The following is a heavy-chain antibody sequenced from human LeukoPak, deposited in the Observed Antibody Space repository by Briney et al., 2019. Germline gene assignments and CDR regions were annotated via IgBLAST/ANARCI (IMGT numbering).Heavy chain of an antibody. Sequence: GGSLRLSCAASGFTFSNFGMHWVRQAPGQGLEWMGWINPNSGGTNYAQKFQGRVTMTRDTSISTAYMELSRLRSDDTAVYYCARVPRYCSGGSCYRWFDPWGQGTLVTVSS. CDR1: GFTFSNFG. J-gene: IGHJ5*02. CDR3: ARVPRYCSGGSCYRWFDP. CDR2: INPNSGGT. V-gene: IGHV1-2*02. D-gene: IGHD2-15*01.